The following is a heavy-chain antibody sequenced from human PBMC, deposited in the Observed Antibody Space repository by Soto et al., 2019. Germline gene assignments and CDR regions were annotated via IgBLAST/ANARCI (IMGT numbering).Heavy chain of an antibody. V-gene: IGHV4-31*03. D-gene: IGHD1-1*01. CDR1: GGSVSSSGHY. CDR2: IYYSGST. J-gene: IGHJ6*03. CDR3: AREEGGTSGYYYIDV. Sequence: QVQLQESGPGLVRPSQTLSLTCSVSGGSVSSSGHYWSWIRQHPGKGLEWIGYIYYSGSTYYNPSLESRLTISLDTSKNEFSLKLSSVTAADTAVYYCAREEGGTSGYYYIDVWGKGTTVTVSS.